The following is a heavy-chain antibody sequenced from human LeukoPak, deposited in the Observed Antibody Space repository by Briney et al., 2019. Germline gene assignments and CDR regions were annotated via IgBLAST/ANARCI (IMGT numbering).Heavy chain of an antibody. V-gene: IGHV4-59*01. CDR1: GGSISSYY. Sequence: SETLSLTCTVSGGSISSYYWSWIRQPPGKGLEWIGYIYYSGSTNYNPSLKSRVTISVDTSKSQFSLKLSSVTAADTAVYYCARSPYGDYPMDVWGKGTTVTVSS. CDR3: ARSPYGDYPMDV. D-gene: IGHD4-17*01. J-gene: IGHJ6*03. CDR2: IYYSGST.